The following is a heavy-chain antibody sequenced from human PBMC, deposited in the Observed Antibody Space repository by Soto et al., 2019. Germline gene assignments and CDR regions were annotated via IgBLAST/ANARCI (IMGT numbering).Heavy chain of an antibody. CDR1: GGSISSGGYY. Sequence: SETLSLTCTVSGGSISSGGYYWSWIRQHPGKGLEWIGYIYYSGSTYYNPSLKSRVTISVDTSKNQFSLKLSSVTAADTAVYYCARFPQLYGDYIDWGQGTLVTVSS. CDR2: IYYSGST. D-gene: IGHD4-17*01. J-gene: IGHJ4*02. CDR3: ARFPQLYGDYID. V-gene: IGHV4-31*03.